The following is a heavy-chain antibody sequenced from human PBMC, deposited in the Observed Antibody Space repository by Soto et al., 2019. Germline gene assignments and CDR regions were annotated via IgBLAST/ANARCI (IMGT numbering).Heavy chain of an antibody. CDR2: IIPIFGTA. Sequence: SVKVSCKASGGTFSSYAISWVRQAPGQGLEWVGGIIPIFGTANYAQKFQGRVTITADESTSTAYMELSSLRSEDTAVYYCARGHGGLLPPNWFDPWGQGTLVTVSS. V-gene: IGHV1-69*13. D-gene: IGHD3-10*01. CDR1: GGTFSSYA. J-gene: IGHJ5*02. CDR3: ARGHGGLLPPNWFDP.